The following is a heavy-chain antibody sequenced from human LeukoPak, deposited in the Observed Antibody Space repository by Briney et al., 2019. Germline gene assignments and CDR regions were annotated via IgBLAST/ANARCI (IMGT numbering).Heavy chain of an antibody. J-gene: IGHJ4*02. CDR2: NRNKASRYTT. D-gene: IGHD1-26*01. CDR3: ASVEGTTGY. Sequence: QPGGSLRLSCAASGFTLSDLHMDWVRQAPGKGLEWVGRNRNKASRYTTEYAASVKGRFTISRDDSKNSVYLQMNSLKTEDTAVYYCASVEGTTGYWGQGTLVTVSS. V-gene: IGHV3-72*01. CDR1: GFTLSDLH.